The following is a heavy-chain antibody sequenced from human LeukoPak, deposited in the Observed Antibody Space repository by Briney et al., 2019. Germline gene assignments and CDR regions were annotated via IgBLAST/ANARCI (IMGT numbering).Heavy chain of an antibody. CDR3: ARDGPPLWFGELLYSRDYYYYGMDV. V-gene: IGHV1-18*01. CDR2: ISAYNGHT. Sequence: ASVKVSCKASGHSFTNYGITWVRQAPGQGLEWMGWISAYNGHTNYAQKFQGRVSMTTDTSTSTAYMELRSLRSDDTAVYYCARDGPPLWFGELLYSRDYYYYGMDVWGQGTTVTVPS. CDR1: GHSFTNYG. J-gene: IGHJ6*02. D-gene: IGHD3-10*01.